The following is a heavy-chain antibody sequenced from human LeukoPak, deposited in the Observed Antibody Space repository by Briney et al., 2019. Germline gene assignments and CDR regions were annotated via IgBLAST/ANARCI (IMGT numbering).Heavy chain of an antibody. CDR1: GFVFSTYA. V-gene: IGHV3-64*01. J-gene: IGHJ4*02. CDR3: ARDLFSGAEMATFDY. CDR2: ISGNGGYT. Sequence: GESLRLSCAASGFVFSTYAMHWVRQAPGKGLEYVSGISGNGGYTDYANSVKGRFTISRDNFKNTLYLQMGSLRAEDMAVYYCARDLFSGAEMATFDYWGQGTLVTVSS. D-gene: IGHD5-24*01.